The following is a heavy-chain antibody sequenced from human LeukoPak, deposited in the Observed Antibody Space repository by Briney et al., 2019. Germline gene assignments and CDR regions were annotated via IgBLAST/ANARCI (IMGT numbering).Heavy chain of an antibody. CDR2: IKSKTDGGTT. CDR1: RFTFSNAW. Sequence: GGSLRLSCAASRFTFSNAWMSWVRQAPGKGREWVGRIKSKTDGGTTDYAAPVKGRFTISRDDSKNTLYLQMNSLKTEDTAVYYCTTGESGSGQIAYGDYGAYFDYWGQGTLVTVSS. CDR3: TTGESGSGQIAYGDYGAYFDY. D-gene: IGHD4-17*01. J-gene: IGHJ4*02. V-gene: IGHV3-15*01.